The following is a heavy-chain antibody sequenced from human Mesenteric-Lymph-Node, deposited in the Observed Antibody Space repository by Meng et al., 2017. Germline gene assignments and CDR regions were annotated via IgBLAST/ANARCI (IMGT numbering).Heavy chain of an antibody. CDR3: AREREYSNSRPLDY. D-gene: IGHD6-6*01. CDR1: GGTFSSYA. CDR2: INPNTGAT. V-gene: IGHV1-2*06. Sequence: QVQLVQSGAEVKKPGSSVKVSCKASGGTFSSYAISWVRQAPGQGLEWMGRINPNTGATNYAQKFVGRVTVTRDTSVSTAYMELSSLRSDDTAVYYCAREREYSNSRPLDYWGQGTLVTVSS. J-gene: IGHJ4*02.